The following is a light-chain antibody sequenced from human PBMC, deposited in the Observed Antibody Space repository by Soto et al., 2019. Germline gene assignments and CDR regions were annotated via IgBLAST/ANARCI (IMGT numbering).Light chain of an antibody. CDR2: GAS. Sequence: ENVLTQSPGTLSLSPGERATLSCRASQSISSSYLAWYQQKPGHPPRLLIYGASNRATGIPDRFSGSGSGTEFTLTLNRLEPEDFAVYYCQQYSGSPPLTFGGGTKVEIK. CDR3: QQYSGSPPLT. V-gene: IGKV3-20*01. CDR1: QSISSSY. J-gene: IGKJ4*01.